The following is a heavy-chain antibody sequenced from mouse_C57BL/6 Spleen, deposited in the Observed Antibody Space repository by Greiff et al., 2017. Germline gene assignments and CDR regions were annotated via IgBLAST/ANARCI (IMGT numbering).Heavy chain of an antibody. V-gene: IGHV1-82*01. CDR1: GYAFSSSW. D-gene: IGHD1-1*01. CDR2: IYPGDGDT. J-gene: IGHJ4*01. Sequence: QVQLQQSGPELVKPGASVKISRKASGYAFSSSWMNWVKQRPGKGLEWIGRIYPGDGDTNYNGKFKGKATLTADKSSSTAYLQLSSLTSEDSAVYFCARDYYGSSYAMDDWGQGTSVTVSS. CDR3: ARDYYGSSYAMDD.